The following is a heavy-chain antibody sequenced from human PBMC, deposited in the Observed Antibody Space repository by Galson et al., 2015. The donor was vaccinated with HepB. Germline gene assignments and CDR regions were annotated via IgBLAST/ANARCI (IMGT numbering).Heavy chain of an antibody. Sequence: LRLSCAASGFIFSDYQMTWIRQAPGQGLECISYISSSGTTKDYAGSVKGRFTISRDNAKNSLYLQMNNLRVDDTAVYYCARAAGWLDPWGQGTRVTVSS. CDR1: GFIFSDYQ. V-gene: IGHV3-11*01. J-gene: IGHJ5*02. CDR3: ARAAGWLDP. CDR2: ISSSGTTK. D-gene: IGHD3-10*01.